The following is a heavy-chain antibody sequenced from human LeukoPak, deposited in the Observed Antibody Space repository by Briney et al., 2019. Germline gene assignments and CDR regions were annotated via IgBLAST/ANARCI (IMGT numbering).Heavy chain of an antibody. V-gene: IGHV1-2*02. CDR2: MNPHSGGT. D-gene: IGHD5-18*01. J-gene: IGHJ5*02. CDR3: ARVPTLQLWLPEARFDP. CDR1: GYIFTGYL. Sequence: ASVKVSCRASGYIFTGYLVHWVRQAPGQSLEWMGWMNPHSGGTNFAQKFQGRLTLTRDTSINTAYMELSRLRTDDTAVYYCARVPTLQLWLPEARFDPWGQGTLVTVSS.